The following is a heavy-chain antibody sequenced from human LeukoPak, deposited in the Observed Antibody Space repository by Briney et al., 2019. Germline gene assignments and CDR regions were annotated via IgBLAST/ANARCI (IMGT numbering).Heavy chain of an antibody. CDR3: ANFAGGIAVADY. D-gene: IGHD6-19*01. CDR1: GFTFSSYG. V-gene: IGHV3-30*18. J-gene: IGHJ4*02. Sequence: GGSLRLSCAASGFTFSSYGMHWVRQAPGKVLEWVAVISYDGSNKYYADSVKGRFTISRDNSKNTLYLQMNSLRAEDTAVYYCANFAGGIAVADYWGQGTLVTVSS. CDR2: ISYDGSNK.